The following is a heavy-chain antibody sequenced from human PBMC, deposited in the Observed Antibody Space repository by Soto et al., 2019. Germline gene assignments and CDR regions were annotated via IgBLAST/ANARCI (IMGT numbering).Heavy chain of an antibody. CDR1: GFTFSSYS. J-gene: IGHJ4*02. CDR3: LRWAEMATIGFDY. Sequence: GGSLRLSCAASGFTFSSYSMNWVRQAPGKGLEWVSSISSSSSYIYYADSVKGRFTISRDNAKNSLYLQMNSLRAEDTAVYYCLRWAEMATIGFDYWGQGTLVTVSS. CDR2: ISSSSSYI. D-gene: IGHD5-12*01. V-gene: IGHV3-21*01.